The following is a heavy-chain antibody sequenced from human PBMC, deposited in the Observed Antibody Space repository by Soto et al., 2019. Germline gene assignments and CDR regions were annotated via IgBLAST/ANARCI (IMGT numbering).Heavy chain of an antibody. CDR1: GFTFNSYW. CDR3: ARLPAAPRVLKWFDP. D-gene: IGHD2-2*01. CDR2: IKQDGSEK. V-gene: IGHV3-7*01. J-gene: IGHJ5*02. Sequence: VQLVESGGGLVQPGGSLRLSCAASGFTFNSYWMTWVRQAPGKGLEWVANIKQDGSEKYYVESVKGRFTISRDNAKNSLYLQMNSLRAEDTAVYYCARLPAAPRVLKWFDPWGQGTLVTVSS.